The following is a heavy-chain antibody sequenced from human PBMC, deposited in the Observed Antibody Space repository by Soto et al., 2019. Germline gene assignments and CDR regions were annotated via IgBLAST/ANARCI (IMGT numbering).Heavy chain of an antibody. CDR2: INHSGST. Sequence: SETLSLTCAVYGGSFSGYYWSWIRQPPGKGLEWIGEINHSGSTNYNPSLKSRVTISVDTSKNQFSLKLSSVTAADTAMYYCARYRFYDVLTGMNWFDSWGLGTLVTVSS. J-gene: IGHJ5*01. V-gene: IGHV4-34*01. CDR3: ARYRFYDVLTGMNWFDS. D-gene: IGHD3-9*01. CDR1: GGSFSGYY.